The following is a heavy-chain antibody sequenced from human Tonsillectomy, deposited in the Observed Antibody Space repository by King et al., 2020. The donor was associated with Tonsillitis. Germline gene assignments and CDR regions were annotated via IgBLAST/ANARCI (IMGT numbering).Heavy chain of an antibody. V-gene: IGHV4-39*01. CDR2: FSYSGTT. CDR1: GDSISSSGYY. D-gene: IGHD2-15*01. CDR3: ARHCVQGATLSCFDY. J-gene: IGHJ4*02. Sequence: LQLQESGPGLMKPSETLSLTCTVSGDSISSSGYYWGWIRQPPGKGLEWIGSFSYSGTTYYNPSLKSRVTISVDASKNQFSLRLTSVTAADTAVYFCARHCVQGATLSCFDYWGQGALVTVSS.